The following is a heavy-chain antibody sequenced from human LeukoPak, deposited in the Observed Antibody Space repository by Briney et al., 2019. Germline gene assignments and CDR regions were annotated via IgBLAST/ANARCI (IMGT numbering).Heavy chain of an antibody. CDR2: INHSGST. Sequence: SETLSLTCAVYGGSFSGYYWSWIRQPPGKGLEWIGEINHSGSTNYNSSLKSRVTISVDTSKNQFSLKLSSVTAADTAVYYCARDRWRSYDFWSGPIDYWGQGTLVTVSS. V-gene: IGHV4-34*01. CDR1: GGSFSGYY. D-gene: IGHD3-3*01. J-gene: IGHJ4*02. CDR3: ARDRWRSYDFWSGPIDY.